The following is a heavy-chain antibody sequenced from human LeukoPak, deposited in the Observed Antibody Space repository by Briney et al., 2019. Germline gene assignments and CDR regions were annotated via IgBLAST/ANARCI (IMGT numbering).Heavy chain of an antibody. Sequence: GGSLRLSCAASGFTFDDYAMHWVRQAPGKGLEWVSGISWNSGSIGYADSVKGRFTISRDNAKNSLYLQMNSLRAGDTALYYCAEARWFGESPFDYWGQGTLVTVSS. V-gene: IGHV3-9*01. J-gene: IGHJ4*02. CDR1: GFTFDDYA. D-gene: IGHD3-10*01. CDR2: ISWNSGSI. CDR3: AEARWFGESPFDY.